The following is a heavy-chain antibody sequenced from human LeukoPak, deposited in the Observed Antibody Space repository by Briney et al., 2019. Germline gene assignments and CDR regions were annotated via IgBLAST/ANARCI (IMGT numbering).Heavy chain of an antibody. CDR3: ARGRGYSYGLPHFDY. CDR1: GGSFSGYY. D-gene: IGHD5-18*01. V-gene: IGHV4-34*01. J-gene: IGHJ4*02. Sequence: SETLSLTCAVYGGSFSGYYWSWIRQPPGKGLEWIGEINHSGSTNYNPSLKSRVTISVDTSKNQFSLKLSSVTAADTAVYYCARGRGYSYGLPHFDYWGQGTLVTVSS. CDR2: INHSGST.